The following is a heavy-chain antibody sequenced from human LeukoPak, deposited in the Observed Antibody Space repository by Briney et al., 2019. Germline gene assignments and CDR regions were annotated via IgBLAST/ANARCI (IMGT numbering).Heavy chain of an antibody. Sequence: HSETLSLTCTVSGGSISSYYWSWIRQPPGKGLEWIGYIYYSGSTNYNPSLKSRVTISVDTSKNQFSLKLSSVTAADTAVYYCARLNRDGYTIRDWGQGTLVTVSS. CDR3: ARLNRDGYTIRD. J-gene: IGHJ4*02. CDR1: GGSISSYY. V-gene: IGHV4-59*01. CDR2: IYYSGST. D-gene: IGHD5-24*01.